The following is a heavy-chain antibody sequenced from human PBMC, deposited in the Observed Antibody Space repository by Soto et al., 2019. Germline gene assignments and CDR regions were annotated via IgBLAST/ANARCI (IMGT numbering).Heavy chain of an antibody. D-gene: IGHD3-10*01. CDR1: GYTFTGYY. V-gene: IGHV1-2*02. CDR3: ARWRHSGSGSYPNYYYYYGMDV. Sequence: AAVKVSCKASGYTFTGYYMHWVRQAPGQGLEWMGWINPNSGGTNYAQKFQGRVTMTRDTSISTAYMELSRLRSDDTAVYYCARWRHSGSGSYPNYYYYYGMDVWGQGTTVTVSS. J-gene: IGHJ6*02. CDR2: INPNSGGT.